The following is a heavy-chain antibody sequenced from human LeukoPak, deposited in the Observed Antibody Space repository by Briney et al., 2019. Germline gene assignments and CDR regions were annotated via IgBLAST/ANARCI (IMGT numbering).Heavy chain of an antibody. CDR3: TRGPGIAAAGLFDY. CDR1: GGSFSGYY. CDR2: INHSGST. Sequence: SETLSLTCAVYGGSFSGYYWSWIRQPPGKGLEWIGEINHSGSTNYNPSLKSRVTISVDTSKNQFSLKLSSVNAADTAVYYCTRGPGIAAAGLFDYWGQGTLVTVSS. D-gene: IGHD6-13*01. J-gene: IGHJ4*02. V-gene: IGHV4-34*01.